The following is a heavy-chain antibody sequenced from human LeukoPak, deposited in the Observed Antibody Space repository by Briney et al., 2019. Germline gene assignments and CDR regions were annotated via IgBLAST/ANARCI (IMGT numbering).Heavy chain of an antibody. CDR2: IYYSGST. V-gene: IGHV4-59*12. CDR3: ARATAAGAFDI. J-gene: IGHJ3*02. Sequence: PSETLSLTCTVSGGSISSYYWSWIRQPPGKGLEWIGYIYYSGSTNYNPSLKSRVTISVDTSKNQFSLKLSSVTAADTAVYYCARATAAGAFDIWGQGTMVTVSS. D-gene: IGHD6-13*01. CDR1: GGSISSYY.